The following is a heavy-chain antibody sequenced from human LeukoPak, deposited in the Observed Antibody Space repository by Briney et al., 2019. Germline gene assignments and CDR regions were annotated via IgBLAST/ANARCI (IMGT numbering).Heavy chain of an antibody. J-gene: IGHJ4*02. CDR1: GGSLSGYY. D-gene: IGHD4-17*01. V-gene: IGHV4-34*01. CDR2: SAHRGGT. Sequence: PSETLSLTCAVYGGSLSGYYWTWIRQPPGKGLEWIGESAHRGGTNYNTSLKSRATMSLDTSRNQFSLKLSSVTAADTAVYYCARGIYGVYYFDYWGQGTLVTVSS. CDR3: ARGIYGVYYFDY.